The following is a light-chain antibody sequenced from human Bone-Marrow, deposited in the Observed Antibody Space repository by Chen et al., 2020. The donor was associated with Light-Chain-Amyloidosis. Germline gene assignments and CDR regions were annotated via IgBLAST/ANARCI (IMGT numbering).Light chain of an antibody. CDR2: DDR. J-gene: IGLJ3*02. V-gene: IGLV3-21*02. CDR3: QVWDRSSDRPV. Sequence: SYVLTQPHSVSLAPGQTATIACGGNTIGSTSVHWYQQTPGQAPLLVFYDDRARPSGIPERLSGSNSGNTATLTIIRVEAGDEADYYCQVWDRSSDRPVFGGGTKLTVL. CDR1: TIGSTS.